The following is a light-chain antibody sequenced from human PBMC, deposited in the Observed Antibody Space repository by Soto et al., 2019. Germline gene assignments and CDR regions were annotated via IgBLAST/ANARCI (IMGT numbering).Light chain of an antibody. Sequence: EIVMTQTPATLSVSPGERSTLSCRASQSVSSNLAWYQQKHGQXHRXXIYGASTRATGIPARFSGSVSGADLTLTISSLEPEDCELYYCQQQINWPLTFGGGTKVDIK. CDR3: QQQINWPLT. V-gene: IGKV3-15*01. CDR1: QSVSSN. J-gene: IGKJ4*01. CDR2: GAS.